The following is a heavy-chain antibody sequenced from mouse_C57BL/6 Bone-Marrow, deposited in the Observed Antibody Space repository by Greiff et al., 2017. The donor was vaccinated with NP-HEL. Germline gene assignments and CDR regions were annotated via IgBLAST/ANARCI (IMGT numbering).Heavy chain of an antibody. CDR1: GFTFSSYT. CDR3: ARTYYYGSCAWFAY. Sequence: EVKLVESGGGLVKPGGSLKLSCAASGFTFSSYTMSWVRQTPEKRLEWVATISGGGGNTYYPDSVKGRFTISRDNAKNTLYLQMSSLRSEDTALYYCARTYYYGSCAWFAYWGQGTLVTVSA. V-gene: IGHV5-9*01. CDR2: ISGGGGNT. J-gene: IGHJ3*01. D-gene: IGHD1-1*01.